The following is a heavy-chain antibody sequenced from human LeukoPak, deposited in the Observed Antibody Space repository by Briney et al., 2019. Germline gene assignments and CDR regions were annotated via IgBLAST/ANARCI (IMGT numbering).Heavy chain of an antibody. CDR2: IIPIFGTA. D-gene: IGHD3-10*01. J-gene: IGHJ4*02. CDR3: ARDLGMVRGVRRKYYFGY. V-gene: IGHV1-69*01. CDR1: GGTFSSYA. Sequence: SVKVSCKASGGTFSSYAISWVRQAPGQGLEWMGGIIPIFGTANYAQKFQGRVTITADESTSTAYMELSSLRSEDTAVYYCARDLGMVRGVRRKYYFGYWGQGTLVTVSS.